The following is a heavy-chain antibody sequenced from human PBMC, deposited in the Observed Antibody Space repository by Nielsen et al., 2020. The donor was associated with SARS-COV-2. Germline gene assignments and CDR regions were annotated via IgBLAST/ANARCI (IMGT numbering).Heavy chain of an antibody. Sequence: VRQMPGKGLEWMGIIYPGDSDTRSSPSFQGQVTISADKSISTAYLQWSSLKASDTALYYCARRGVGRAYDFWSGSFDYWGQGTLVTVSS. J-gene: IGHJ4*02. CDR3: ARRGVGRAYDFWSGSFDY. D-gene: IGHD3-3*01. CDR2: IYPGDSDT. V-gene: IGHV5-51*01.